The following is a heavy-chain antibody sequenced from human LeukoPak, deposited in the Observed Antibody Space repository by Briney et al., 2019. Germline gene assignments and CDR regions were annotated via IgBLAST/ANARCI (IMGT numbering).Heavy chain of an antibody. D-gene: IGHD6-19*01. J-gene: IGHJ4*02. Sequence: KTSETLSLTCTVSGGSISSSSYYWGWIRQPPGKGLEWIGSIYYSGSTYYNPSLKSRVTISVDTSKNQFSLKLSSVTAADTAVYYCATFPKYSSGWSSFDYWGLGILVTVFS. CDR1: GGSISSSSYY. CDR2: IYYSGST. V-gene: IGHV4-39*07. CDR3: ATFPKYSSGWSSFDY.